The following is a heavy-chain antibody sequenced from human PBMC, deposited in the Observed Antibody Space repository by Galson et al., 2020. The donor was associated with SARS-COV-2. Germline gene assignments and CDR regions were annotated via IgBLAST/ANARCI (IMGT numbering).Heavy chain of an antibody. CDR2: INPNSGGT. CDR1: GYTFTGYY. Sequence: ASVKVSCKASGYTFTGYYMHWVRQAPGQGLEWMGWINPNSGGTNYAQKFQGRVTMTRDTSISTAYMELSRLRSDDTAVYYCARDLRSVWFGESSFGMDVWGQGTTVTVSS. D-gene: IGHD3-10*01. CDR3: ARDLRSVWFGESSFGMDV. V-gene: IGHV1-2*02. J-gene: IGHJ6*02.